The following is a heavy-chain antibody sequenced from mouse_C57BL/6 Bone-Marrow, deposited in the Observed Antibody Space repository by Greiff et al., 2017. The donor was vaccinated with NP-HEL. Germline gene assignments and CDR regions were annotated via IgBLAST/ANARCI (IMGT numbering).Heavy chain of an antibody. D-gene: IGHD2-1*01. CDR3: ARSGYYGNYGFPGFAY. V-gene: IGHV1-64*01. CDR2: IHPNSGST. J-gene: IGHJ3*01. CDR1: GYTFTSYW. Sequence: QVQLQQPGAELVKPGASVKLSCKASGYTFTSYWMHWVKQRPGQGLEWIGMIHPNSGSTNYNEKFKSKATLTVDKSSSTAYMQLSSLTSEDSAVYYCARSGYYGNYGFPGFAYWGQGTLVTVSA.